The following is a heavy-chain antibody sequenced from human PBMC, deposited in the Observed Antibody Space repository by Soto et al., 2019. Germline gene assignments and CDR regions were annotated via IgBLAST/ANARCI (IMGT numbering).Heavy chain of an antibody. J-gene: IGHJ4*02. CDR3: ARDGSSSWTFSFDY. Sequence: GGSLRLSCAASGFTFSSYGMHWVRQAPGKGLEWVAVISYDGSNKYYADSVKGRFTISRDNSKNTLYLQMNSLRAEDTAVYYCARDGSSSWTFSFDYWGQGTLVTVSS. D-gene: IGHD6-13*01. CDR1: GFTFSSYG. CDR2: ISYDGSNK. V-gene: IGHV3-30*03.